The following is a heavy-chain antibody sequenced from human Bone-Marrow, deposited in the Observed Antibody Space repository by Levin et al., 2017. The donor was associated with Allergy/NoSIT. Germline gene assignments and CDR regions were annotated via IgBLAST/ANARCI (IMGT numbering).Heavy chain of an antibody. CDR1: GGTFSNYA. Sequence: SVKVSCKASGGTFSNYAIFWVRQAPGQGLEWMGGTIPTSDTTKSAQKFQGRVTMTADESKNTAYMDLSSLRSEDTAVYYCATLGSCRGGACYTYYFEYWGQGTLVTVS. V-gene: IGHV1-69*13. CDR3: ATLGSCRGGACYTYYFEY. D-gene: IGHD2-15*01. J-gene: IGHJ4*02. CDR2: TIPTSDTT.